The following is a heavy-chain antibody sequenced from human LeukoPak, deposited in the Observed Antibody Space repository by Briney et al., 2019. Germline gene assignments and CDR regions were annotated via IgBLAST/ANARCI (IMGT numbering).Heavy chain of an antibody. CDR2: ISSSSSTI. CDR1: GFNVTTNY. Sequence: GGSLRLSCAASGFNVTTNYVSWVRQAPGKGLEWVSYISSSSSTIYYADSVKGRFTISRDNAKNSLYLQMNSLRAEDTAVYYCALMTYWGQGTLVTVSS. CDR3: ALMTY. V-gene: IGHV3-48*01. D-gene: IGHD2-21*02. J-gene: IGHJ4*02.